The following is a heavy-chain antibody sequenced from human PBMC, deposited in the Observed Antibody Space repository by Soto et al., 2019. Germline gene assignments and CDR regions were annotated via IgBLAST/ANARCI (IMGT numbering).Heavy chain of an antibody. D-gene: IGHD3-22*01. CDR2: INSDGSRT. Sequence: EVQLVESGGGIVQPGGSLRLSCAASGFTFSSYWMHWVRQAPGKGLVWVSRINSDGSRTSYADSAKGRFTISRDNAKNTVYLQMNSPRAEDTAVYYCARGAGDYYDGNGYLGRHWGQGTLVTVSS. CDR1: GFTFSSYW. J-gene: IGHJ4*02. V-gene: IGHV3-74*01. CDR3: ARGAGDYYDGNGYLGRH.